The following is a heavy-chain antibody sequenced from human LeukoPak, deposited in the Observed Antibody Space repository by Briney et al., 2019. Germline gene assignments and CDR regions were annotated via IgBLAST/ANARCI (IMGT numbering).Heavy chain of an antibody. CDR3: AKDQQLVLSGFDY. D-gene: IGHD6-13*01. CDR2: ISWNSGSI. CDR1: GFTFDDYA. Sequence: GGSLRLSCAASGFTFDDYAMHWVRQAPGKGLEWVSGISWNSGSIGYADSVKGRSTISRDNAKNSLYLQMNSLRAEDTALYYCAKDQQLVLSGFDYWGQGTLVTVSS. V-gene: IGHV3-9*01. J-gene: IGHJ4*02.